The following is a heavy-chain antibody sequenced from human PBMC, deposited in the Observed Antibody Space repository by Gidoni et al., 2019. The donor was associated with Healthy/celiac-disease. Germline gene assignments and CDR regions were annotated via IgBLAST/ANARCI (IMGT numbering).Heavy chain of an antibody. J-gene: IGHJ6*02. V-gene: IGHV3-7*03. CDR1: RFTFSSYW. Sequence: EVQLVESGGGLVQPGGSLRLSCAASRFTFSSYWMSWVRQAPGKGLEWVANIKQDGSEKYYVDSVKGRFTISRDNAKNSLYLQMNSLRAEDTAVYYCARSIAAPGYYGMDVWGQGTTVTVSS. CDR2: IKQDGSEK. CDR3: ARSIAAPGYYGMDV. D-gene: IGHD6-6*01.